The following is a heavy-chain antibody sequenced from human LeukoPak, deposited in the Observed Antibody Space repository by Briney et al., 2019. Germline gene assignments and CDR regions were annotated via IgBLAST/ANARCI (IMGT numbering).Heavy chain of an antibody. Sequence: PSETLSLTCAVSGGSISSGGYSWSWIRQPPGKGLEWIGYIYHSGSTYYNPSLKSLVTISVDRSKNQFSLKLSSVTAADTAVYYCARGEAPRGAFDIWGQGTMVTVSS. J-gene: IGHJ3*02. CDR1: GGSISSGGYS. V-gene: IGHV4-30-2*01. CDR3: ARGEAPRGAFDI. CDR2: IYHSGST.